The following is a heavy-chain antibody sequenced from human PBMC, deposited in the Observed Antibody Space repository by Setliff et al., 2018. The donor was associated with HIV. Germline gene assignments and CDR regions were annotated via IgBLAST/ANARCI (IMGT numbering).Heavy chain of an antibody. D-gene: IGHD6-19*01. V-gene: IGHV4-39*01. CDR2: ICYSGST. CDR1: GGSISSSSYY. J-gene: IGHJ4*02. CDR3: ASQGRSGWLWGGFVS. Sequence: SETLSLTCTVSGGSISSSSYYWIWVRQPPGEGLEWIGNICYSGSTYYNPSLKSRTTISVDTSQNQFSLKLTSVTAADTAVYYCASQGRSGWLWGGFVSWGQGTLVTVSS.